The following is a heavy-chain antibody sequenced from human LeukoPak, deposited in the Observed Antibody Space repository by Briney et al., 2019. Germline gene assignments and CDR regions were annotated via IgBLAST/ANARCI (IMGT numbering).Heavy chain of an antibody. V-gene: IGHV4-38-2*02. CDR3: ARQYESYFYYYVDL. D-gene: IGHD2-2*01. Sequence: SETLSLTCTVSGYPINNAYYWVWIRQPPGRGLEWIGSLYHPDSTYYNPSLKSRVTLTADTSMNQFSLELSFVTAADTAVYYCARQYESYFYYYVDLWGTGTTVTVSS. J-gene: IGHJ6*03. CDR2: LYHPDST. CDR1: GYPINNAYY.